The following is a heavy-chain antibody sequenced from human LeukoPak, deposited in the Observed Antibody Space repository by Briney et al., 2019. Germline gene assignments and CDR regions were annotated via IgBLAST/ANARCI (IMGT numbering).Heavy chain of an antibody. V-gene: IGHV3-21*01. CDR2: ISSSSSYI. D-gene: IGHD5-18*01. CDR1: GFTFSSYA. Sequence: GGSLRLSCAASGFTFSSYAMSWVRQAPGKGLEWVSSISSSSSYIYYADSVKGRFTISRDNARNSLYLQMNSLRAEDTAVYYCARLRGYSYGSDFDYWGQGTLVTVSS. J-gene: IGHJ4*02. CDR3: ARLRGYSYGSDFDY.